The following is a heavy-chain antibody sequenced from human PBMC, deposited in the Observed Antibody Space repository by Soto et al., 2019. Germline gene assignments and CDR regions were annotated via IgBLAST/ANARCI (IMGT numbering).Heavy chain of an antibody. CDR3: AREVQGVTSFAY. V-gene: IGHV1-3*01. D-gene: IGHD3-10*01. CDR2: INASVDGT. CDR1: GYTALSYA. J-gene: IGHJ4*02. Sequence: QVQLIQSGPEMMQPGASVRVSCKASGYTALSYAFHWVRQAPGQGPEWLGWINASVDGTIYSQRFQGRVRITRDTTANTVYLEVNSLTSEDTAGYYCAREVQGVTSFAYWGQGTLVTVSS.